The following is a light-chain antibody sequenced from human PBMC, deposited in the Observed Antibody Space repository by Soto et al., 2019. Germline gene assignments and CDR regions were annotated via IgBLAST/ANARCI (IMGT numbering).Light chain of an antibody. Sequence: DIQMTQSPSTLSASVGDRVTITCRASQSISSWLAWYQQKPGKAPKLLIYKASSLESGVPSRFSGSGSGTEFTLTISSLQTADFATYYCKQYNSYSITFGPGTKVDIK. CDR2: KAS. CDR1: QSISSW. V-gene: IGKV1-5*03. J-gene: IGKJ3*01. CDR3: KQYNSYSIT.